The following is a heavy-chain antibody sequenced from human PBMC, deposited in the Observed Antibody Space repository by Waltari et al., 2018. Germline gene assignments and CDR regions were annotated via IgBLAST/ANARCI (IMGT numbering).Heavy chain of an antibody. CDR3: ARIRADGDFRYRYYYMDV. CDR2: IYYSGST. Sequence: QVQLQESGPGLVKPSETLSLTCTVSGGSLSSYYWSWIRQPPGKGLEWIGYIYYSGSTNYNPSLKSRVTISVDTSKNQFSLKLSSVTAADTAVYYCARIRADGDFRYRYYYMDVWGKGTTVTVSS. D-gene: IGHD4-17*01. J-gene: IGHJ6*03. V-gene: IGHV4-59*01. CDR1: GGSLSSYY.